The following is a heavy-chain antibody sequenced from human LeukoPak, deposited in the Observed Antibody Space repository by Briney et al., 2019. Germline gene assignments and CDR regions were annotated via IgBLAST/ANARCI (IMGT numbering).Heavy chain of an antibody. V-gene: IGHV3-9*03. CDR3: AKGKWIAGGGDAFDI. CDR2: ISWSGTNI. Sequence: GRSLRLSCAASGFTFDDYAMHWVRQAPGKGLEWVSGISWSGTNIGYADSVKGRFTISRDNAKNSLYLQMNSLRTEDMALYYCAKGKWIAGGGDAFDIWGQGTMVTVSS. D-gene: IGHD5-12*01. CDR1: GFTFDDYA. J-gene: IGHJ3*02.